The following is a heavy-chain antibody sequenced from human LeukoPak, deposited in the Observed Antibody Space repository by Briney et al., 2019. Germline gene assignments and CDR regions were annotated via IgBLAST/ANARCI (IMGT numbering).Heavy chain of an antibody. CDR2: MNPNSGNT. CDR1: GYTFTSYD. V-gene: IGHV1-8*01. CDR3: ARDIGDGYNFLHFDY. J-gene: IGHJ4*02. Sequence: ASVKVSCKASGYTFTSYDINWVRQATGQGLEWMGWMNPNSGNTGYAQKLQGRVTMTTDTSTSTAYMELRSLRSDDTAVYYCARDIGDGYNFLHFDYWGQGTLVTVSS. D-gene: IGHD5-24*01.